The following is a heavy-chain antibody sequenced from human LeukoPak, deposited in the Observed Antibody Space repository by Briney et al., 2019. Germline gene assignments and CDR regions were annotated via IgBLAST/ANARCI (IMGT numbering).Heavy chain of an antibody. D-gene: IGHD3-22*01. CDR1: GYSFTSYW. V-gene: IGHV5-51*01. CDR3: ARAITYYYDSSGSKGYYFDY. Sequence: GESLKISCKGSGYSFTSYWIGWVRQMPGKGLEWMGIIYPGDSDTRYSPSFQGQVTISADKSISTAYLQWSSLKASDTAMYYCARAITYYYDSSGSKGYYFDYWGQGTLVTVSS. CDR2: IYPGDSDT. J-gene: IGHJ4*02.